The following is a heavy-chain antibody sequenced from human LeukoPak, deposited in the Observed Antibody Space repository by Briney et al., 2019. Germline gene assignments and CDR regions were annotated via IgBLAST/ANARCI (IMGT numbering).Heavy chain of an antibody. J-gene: IGHJ6*02. V-gene: IGHV4-34*01. CDR2: INHSGST. Sequence: PSETLSLTCAVYGGPFSGYYWSWIRQPPGKGPEWIGEINHSGSTNYNPSLKSRVTISVDTSKNQFSLKLSSVTAADTAVYYCARDQRRIAAAGRAYYYYGMDVWGQGTTVTVSS. CDR1: GGPFSGYY. CDR3: ARDQRRIAAAGRAYYYYGMDV. D-gene: IGHD6-13*01.